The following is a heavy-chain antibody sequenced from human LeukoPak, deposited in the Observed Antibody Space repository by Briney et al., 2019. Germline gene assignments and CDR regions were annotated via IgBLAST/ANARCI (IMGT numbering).Heavy chain of an antibody. J-gene: IGHJ5*02. Sequence: SETLPLTCTVSGGSISSYYWSWIRQPPGKGLEWIGEINHSGSTNYNPSLKSRVTISVDTSKTQFSLKLSSVTAADTAVYYCARRVKLPSYYGSGSHPRVHWFDPWGQGTLVTVSS. CDR3: ARRVKLPSYYGSGSHPRVHWFDP. CDR2: INHSGST. CDR1: GGSISSYY. V-gene: IGHV4-34*01. D-gene: IGHD3-10*01.